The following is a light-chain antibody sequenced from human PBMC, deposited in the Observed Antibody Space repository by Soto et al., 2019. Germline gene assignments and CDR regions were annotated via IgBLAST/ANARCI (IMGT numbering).Light chain of an antibody. V-gene: IGKV3-20*01. CDR2: GIF. Sequence: EIVLTQSPRTLSLSPEERSTLSFRASQSVGSDYVAWYQHRPGQAPRLLFSGIFRRATGIPDRFSGSGSGTDFTLTINRLEPEDFAVFYCQQYGSSITFGQGTRLEIK. CDR3: QQYGSSIT. J-gene: IGKJ5*01. CDR1: QSVGSDY.